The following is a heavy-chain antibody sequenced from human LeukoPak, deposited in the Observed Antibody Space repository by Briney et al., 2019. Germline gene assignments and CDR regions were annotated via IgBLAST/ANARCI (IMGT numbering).Heavy chain of an antibody. Sequence: SETLSLTCTVSGVSISSSYSYWGWIRQPPGKGLEWIGNIYHSGTSYYNPSLKTRVTISVDTPKNQFSLKLSSVTAADTAVYYCARVTGYVIEDYFDYWGQGTLVTVSS. D-gene: IGHD3-22*01. CDR2: IYHSGTS. CDR3: ARVTGYVIEDYFDY. V-gene: IGHV4-39*07. J-gene: IGHJ4*02. CDR1: GVSISSSYSY.